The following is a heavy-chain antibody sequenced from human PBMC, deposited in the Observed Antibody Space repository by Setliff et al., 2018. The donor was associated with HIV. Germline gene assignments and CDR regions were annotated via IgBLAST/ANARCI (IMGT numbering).Heavy chain of an antibody. V-gene: IGHV4-34*01. CDR1: GGSLSGYY. D-gene: IGHD5-12*01. J-gene: IGHJ4*02. Sequence: TLSLTCAVFGGSLSGYYWSWIRQPPGKGLEWIGEINHSGSTDYNPSLKSRVTISVDTSKNQFSLQLSPVTAADTAIYYCARQVSIPGVAITPVDYWGQGALVTVSS. CDR2: INHSGST. CDR3: ARQVSIPGVAITPVDY.